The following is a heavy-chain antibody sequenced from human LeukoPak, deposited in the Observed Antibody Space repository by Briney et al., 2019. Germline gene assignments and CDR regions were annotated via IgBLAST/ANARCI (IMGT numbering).Heavy chain of an antibody. CDR1: GFTFSDYY. V-gene: IGHV3-11*05. Sequence: GSLRLSCAASGFTFSDYYMSWIRQAPGKGLEWVSYISSSSSYTNYADSVKGRFTISRDNAKNSLYLQMNSLRAEDPAVYYCARALYDSSGYYFDYWGQGTLVTVSS. D-gene: IGHD3-22*01. CDR3: ARALYDSSGYYFDY. CDR2: ISSSSSYT. J-gene: IGHJ4*02.